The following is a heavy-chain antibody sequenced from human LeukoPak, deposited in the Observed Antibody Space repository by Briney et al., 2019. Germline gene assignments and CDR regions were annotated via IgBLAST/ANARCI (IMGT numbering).Heavy chain of an antibody. CDR3: AKDLGASKEPSSGDY. J-gene: IGHJ4*02. CDR2: ISGSGGST. V-gene: IGHV3-23*01. CDR1: GFTFSSYA. Sequence: PGGSLRLSCAASGFTFSSYAMSWVRQAPGKGLEWVSAISGSGGSTYYADSVKGRFTISRDNSKNTLYLQMNSLRAEDTAVYYCAKDLGASKEPSSGDYWGQGTLVTVSS. D-gene: IGHD3-10*01.